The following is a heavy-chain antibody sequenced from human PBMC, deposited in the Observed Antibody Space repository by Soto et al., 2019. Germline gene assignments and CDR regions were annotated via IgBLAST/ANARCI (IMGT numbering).Heavy chain of an antibody. Sequence: KPSETLSLTCTVSGGSISSYYWSWIRQPPGKGLEWIGYIYYSGSTNYNPSLKSRVTISVDTSKNQFSLKLSSVTAADTAVYYCAGAVAGTGFDYWGQGTLVTSPQ. D-gene: IGHD6-19*01. V-gene: IGHV4-59*01. CDR1: GGSISSYY. CDR2: IYYSGST. CDR3: AGAVAGTGFDY. J-gene: IGHJ4*02.